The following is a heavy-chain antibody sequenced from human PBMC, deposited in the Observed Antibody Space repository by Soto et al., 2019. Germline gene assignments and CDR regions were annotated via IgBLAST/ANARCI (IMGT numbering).Heavy chain of an antibody. Sequence: GESLKISCKGSGYSFTSYWISWVRQMPGKGLEWMGRIDPSDSYTNYSPSFQGHVTISADKSISTAYLQWSSLKASDTAMYYCARLGYYDSSGYYEDYYYYGMDVWGQGTTVTVSS. CDR3: ARLGYYDSSGYYEDYYYYGMDV. J-gene: IGHJ6*02. CDR1: GYSFTSYW. CDR2: IDPSDSYT. D-gene: IGHD3-22*01. V-gene: IGHV5-10-1*01.